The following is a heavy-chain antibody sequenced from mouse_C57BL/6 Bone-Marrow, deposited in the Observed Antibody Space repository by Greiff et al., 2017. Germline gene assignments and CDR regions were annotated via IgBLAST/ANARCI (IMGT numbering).Heavy chain of an antibody. CDR1: GYTFTSYG. J-gene: IGHJ2*01. Sequence: VQRVESGAELARPGASVKLSCKASGYTFTSYGISWVKQRPGQGLEWIGEIYPRSGNTYYNEKFKGKATLTADKSSSTAYMELRSLTSEDSAVYFCARVVRRYFDYWGQGTTLTVSS. CDR3: ARVVRRYFDY. V-gene: IGHV1-81*01. CDR2: IYPRSGNT. D-gene: IGHD1-1*01.